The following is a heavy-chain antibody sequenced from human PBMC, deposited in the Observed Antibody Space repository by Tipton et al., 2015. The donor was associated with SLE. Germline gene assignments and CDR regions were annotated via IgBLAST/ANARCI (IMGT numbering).Heavy chain of an antibody. CDR3: ARVRGRGYFQH. J-gene: IGHJ1*01. Sequence: GLVKPSETLSLTCTVSGGSISSYYWSWIRQPPGKGPEWIGYIYYSGSTNYNPSLKSRVTISVDTSKNQFSLKLSSVTAADTAVYYCARVRGRGYFQHWGQGTLVTVSS. V-gene: IGHV4-59*01. D-gene: IGHD3-10*01. CDR1: GGSISSYY. CDR2: IYYSGST.